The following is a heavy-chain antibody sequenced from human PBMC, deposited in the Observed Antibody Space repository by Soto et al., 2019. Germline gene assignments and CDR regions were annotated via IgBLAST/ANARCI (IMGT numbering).Heavy chain of an antibody. D-gene: IGHD6-6*01. J-gene: IGHJ1*01. V-gene: IGHV3-33*01. CDR2: IWYDGSKK. CDR1: GFSFSDYG. CDR3: AIPDSSSGPGYFQD. Sequence: QVQLVESGGGVVQPEGSLRLSCAASGFSFSDYGMHWVRQAPGKGLEWVAVIWYDGSKKYYADSVKGRFTTSRDNSKNTLYLQMNSLRAEDTAVYYWAIPDSSSGPGYFQDWGQGTLVTVSS.